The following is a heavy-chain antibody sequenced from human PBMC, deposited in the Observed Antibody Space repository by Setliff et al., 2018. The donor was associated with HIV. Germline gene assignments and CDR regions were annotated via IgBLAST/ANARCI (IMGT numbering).Heavy chain of an antibody. CDR1: GFTFSSSV. Sequence: SVKVSCKASGFTFSSSVIQWVRQARGQRLEWIGWIVVGSGNSNHAQKFQERVTIRRDMSTSTAYMELSGLRSEDTAVYYCAAAPSPAAPGNWGQGTLVTVSS. J-gene: IGHJ4*02. V-gene: IGHV1-58*02. D-gene: IGHD6-25*01. CDR3: AAAPSPAAPGN. CDR2: IVVGSGNS.